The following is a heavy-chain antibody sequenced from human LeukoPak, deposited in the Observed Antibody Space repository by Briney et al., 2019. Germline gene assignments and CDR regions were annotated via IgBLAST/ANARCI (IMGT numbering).Heavy chain of an antibody. CDR1: GYSFTSYW. J-gene: IGHJ3*02. D-gene: IGHD4-23*01. Sequence: GESLKISCKGSGYSFTSYWIGWVRQMPGKGLEWMGIIYPGDSDTRYSPSFQGQVTISADKSISTAYLQWSSLKASDTAMYYCARHCPHNYGGCIGRGPHEYAFDIWGQGTMVTVSS. CDR3: ARHCPHNYGGCIGRGPHEYAFDI. CDR2: IYPGDSDT. V-gene: IGHV5-51*01.